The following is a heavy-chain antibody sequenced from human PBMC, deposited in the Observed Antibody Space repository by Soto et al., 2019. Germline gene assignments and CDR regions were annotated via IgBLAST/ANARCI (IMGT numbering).Heavy chain of an antibody. CDR2: ISPDGGST. Sequence: SVKGSCKASGYAFTDHYIHLVRQAPGQGLEWMGLISPDGGSTRYSQKFQARITMTRDTSTSTVYMELSSLRSEDTAVYYCARCHKWNYGSDVFAIWGQGTIVT. V-gene: IGHV1-46*01. CDR1: GYAFTDHY. CDR3: ARCHKWNYGSDVFAI. J-gene: IGHJ3*02. D-gene: IGHD1-7*01.